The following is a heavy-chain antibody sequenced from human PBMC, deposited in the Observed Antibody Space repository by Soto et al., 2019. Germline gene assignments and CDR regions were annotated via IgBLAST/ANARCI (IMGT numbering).Heavy chain of an antibody. V-gene: IGHV3-48*02. D-gene: IGHD3-3*01. Sequence: GGSLRLSCAASGFIFSSYSMSWVRQVPGKGLQWVSHISSSTNTIYYADSVKGRFTISRDSVKNSVYLQMNSLRDEDTAVYYCARHGDFFVVPGSLKFHFNGMDVWGQGTTVTVSS. CDR2: ISSSTNTI. CDR3: ARHGDFFVVPGSLKFHFNGMDV. J-gene: IGHJ6*02. CDR1: GFIFSSYS.